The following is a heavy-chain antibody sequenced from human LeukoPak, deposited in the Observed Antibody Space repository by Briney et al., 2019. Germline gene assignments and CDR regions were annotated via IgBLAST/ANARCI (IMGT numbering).Heavy chain of an antibody. CDR1: GGSITTSNYY. J-gene: IGHJ4*02. CDR2: IYFSGSA. D-gene: IGHD4-23*01. Sequence: SETLSLTCTVSGGSITTSNYYWAWIRPPPGKGLEWIGSIYFSGSAYYNPSLKSRVSMSVDTSKNQFSLKVTSVTAADTGVYYCASDYGANSGYWGQGTLVTVSS. V-gene: IGHV4-39*01. CDR3: ASDYGANSGY.